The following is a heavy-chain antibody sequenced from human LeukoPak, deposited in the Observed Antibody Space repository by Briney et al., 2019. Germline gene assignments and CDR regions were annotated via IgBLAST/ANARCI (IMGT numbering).Heavy chain of an antibody. V-gene: IGHV4-59*01. CDR1: GFTFSEAW. J-gene: IGHJ4*02. CDR3: ARDIRGAVAGTTFFDY. Sequence: GSLRPSCAASGFTFSEAWMSWIRQPPGKGLEWIGYIYYSGSTNYNPSLKSRVTISVDTSKNQFSLKLSSVTAADTAVYYCARDIRGAVAGTTFFDYWGQGTLVTVSS. D-gene: IGHD6-19*01. CDR2: IYYSGST.